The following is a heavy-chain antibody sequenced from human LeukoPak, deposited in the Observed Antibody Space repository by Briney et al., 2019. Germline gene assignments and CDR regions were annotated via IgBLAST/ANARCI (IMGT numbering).Heavy chain of an antibody. V-gene: IGHV3-23*01. D-gene: IGHD3-10*02. CDR3: AELGITMIGGV. CDR1: GFTLSSYA. Sequence: GGSLRLSCAASGFTLSSYAMSWVRQAPGKGLEWVSAISDTGNTYHADSVKGRFTISRDNAKNSLYLQMNSLRAEDTAVYYCAELGITMIGGVWGKGPTVTISS. J-gene: IGHJ6*04. CDR2: ISDTGNT.